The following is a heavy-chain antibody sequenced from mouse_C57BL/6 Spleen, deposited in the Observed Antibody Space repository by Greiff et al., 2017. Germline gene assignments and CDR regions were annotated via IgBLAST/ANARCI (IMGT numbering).Heavy chain of an antibody. CDR3: ARQNYGGWYFDV. CDR2: ISGGGGNT. J-gene: IGHJ1*03. CDR1: GFTFSDYG. D-gene: IGHD1-2*01. V-gene: IGHV5-17*01. Sequence: EVHLVESGGGLVKPGGSLKLSCAASGFTFSDYGMHWVRQAPEKGLEWVAYISGGGGNTYYPDSVKGRFTISRDNAKNTLYLQMSSLRSEDTALYYCARQNYGGWYFDVWGTGTTVTVSS.